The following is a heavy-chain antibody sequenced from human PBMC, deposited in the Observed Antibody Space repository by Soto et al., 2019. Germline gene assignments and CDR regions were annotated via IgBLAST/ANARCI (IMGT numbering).Heavy chain of an antibody. CDR2: ISYDGSNK. D-gene: IGHD6-13*01. CDR3: ARVETLSAGVHY. V-gene: IGHV3-30-3*01. CDR1: GFTFSSYA. J-gene: IGHJ4*02. Sequence: PGGSLRLSCAASGFTFSSYAMHWVRQAPGKGLEWVAVISYDGSNKYYADSVKGRFTISRDNSKNTLYLQMNSLRAEDTAVYYCARVETLSAGVHYWGQGTLVTVSS.